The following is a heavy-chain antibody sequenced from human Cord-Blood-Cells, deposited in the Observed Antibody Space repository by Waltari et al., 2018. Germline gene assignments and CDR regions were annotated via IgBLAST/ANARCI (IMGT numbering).Heavy chain of an antibody. CDR1: GYTLTELS. CDR2: FDPDDVEK. CDR3: APLLNWGHRAAGY. V-gene: IGHV1-24*01. D-gene: IGHD7-27*01. Sequence: QVQLVQSGAEVKKPGASVKVSCKVSGYTLTELSMHWVRQAPGKGLEWMGGFDPDDVEKIYAQKCQCRVTMTEDTSTDTAYMELSSLRSEETAVYYCAPLLNWGHRAAGYWGQGTLVTVSS. J-gene: IGHJ4*02.